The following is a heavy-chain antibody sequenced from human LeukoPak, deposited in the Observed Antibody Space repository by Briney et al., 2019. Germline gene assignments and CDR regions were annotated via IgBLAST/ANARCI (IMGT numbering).Heavy chain of an antibody. CDR3: LTVVETTIAAFDI. CDR2: IDANAKTT. J-gene: IGHJ3*02. CDR1: GFTFSNYW. Sequence: GGSLRLSCAASGFTFSNYWLHWVRQAPGKGLVWVSRIDANAKTTSYADSVKGRFTISTDNAKKTLYLQMNSLRVEHTAVYYCLTVVETTIAAFDIWGQGTMVTVSS. D-gene: IGHD1-26*01. V-gene: IGHV3-74*01.